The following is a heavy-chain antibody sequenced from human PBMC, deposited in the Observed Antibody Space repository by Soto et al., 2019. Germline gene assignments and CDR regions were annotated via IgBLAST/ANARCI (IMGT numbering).Heavy chain of an antibody. CDR3: ARGYRGIAAAGAWFDP. V-gene: IGHV1-18*01. Sequence: ASVKVSCKASGFTFTNYGISWVRQAPGQGLEWMGWISAYKGNTNYAQKFQGRVTMTTDTSTSTAYMELRSLRSEDTAVYYCARGYRGIAAAGAWFDPWGQGTRVTVSS. D-gene: IGHD6-13*01. CDR2: ISAYKGNT. J-gene: IGHJ5*02. CDR1: GFTFTNYG.